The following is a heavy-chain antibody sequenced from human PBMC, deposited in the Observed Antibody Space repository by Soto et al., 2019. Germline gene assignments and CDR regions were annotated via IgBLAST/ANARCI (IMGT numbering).Heavy chain of an antibody. CDR2: TNHSGST. V-gene: IGHV4-34*01. J-gene: IGHJ4*02. CDR1: GGSFSGYY. Sequence: SETLSLTCAVYGGSFSGYYWSWIRQPPGKGLEWIGETNHSGSTNYNPSLKSRVTISVDTSKNQFSLKLSSVTAADTAVYYCARGYDFWSGYTDYFDYWGQGTLVTVSS. D-gene: IGHD3-3*01. CDR3: ARGYDFWSGYTDYFDY.